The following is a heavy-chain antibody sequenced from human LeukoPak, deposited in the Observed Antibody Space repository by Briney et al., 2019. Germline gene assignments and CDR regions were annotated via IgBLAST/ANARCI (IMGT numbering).Heavy chain of an antibody. CDR2: INPNSGGT. CDR3: ATVAGTGMGY. CDR1: GYTFTGYY. V-gene: IGHV1-2*02. D-gene: IGHD6-19*01. Sequence: ASVKVSCKASGYTFTGYYIHWVRQAPGQGLEWMGWINPNSGGTNYAQKLQGRVTMTTDTSTSTAYMELRSLRSDDTAVYYCATVAGTGMGYWGQGTLVTVSS. J-gene: IGHJ4*02.